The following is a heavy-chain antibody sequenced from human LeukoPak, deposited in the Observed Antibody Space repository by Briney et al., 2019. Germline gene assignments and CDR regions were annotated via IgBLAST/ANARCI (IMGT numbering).Heavy chain of an antibody. Sequence: SETLSLTCAVYGGSFSGYYWSWIRQPPGKGLEWIGEINHSGSTNHNPSLKSRVTISVDTSKNQFSLKLSSVTAADTAVYYCATSRIAVAGTGYYGMDVWGQGTTVTVSS. CDR2: INHSGST. V-gene: IGHV4-34*01. CDR1: GGSFSGYY. D-gene: IGHD6-19*01. CDR3: ATSRIAVAGTGYYGMDV. J-gene: IGHJ6*02.